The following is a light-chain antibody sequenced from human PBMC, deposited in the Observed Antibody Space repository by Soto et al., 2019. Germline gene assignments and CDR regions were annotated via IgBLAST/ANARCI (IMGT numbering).Light chain of an antibody. CDR2: GAS. Sequence: DIQMTQSPPTLSASVGDRVTITCRASQSIRHYLAWYQQMPGKAPKLLIYGASTLRSGVPSRFSGSGSGTEFTLTTSSLQPDDFGTYFCQHHNSYSQTFGQGTKVEIK. V-gene: IGKV1-5*01. J-gene: IGKJ1*01. CDR1: QSIRHY. CDR3: QHHNSYSQT.